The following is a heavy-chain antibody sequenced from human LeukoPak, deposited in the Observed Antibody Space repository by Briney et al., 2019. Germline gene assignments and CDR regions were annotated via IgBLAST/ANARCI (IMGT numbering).Heavy chain of an antibody. CDR3: AREASGYDLSWFDP. D-gene: IGHD5-12*01. CDR1: GYTFTSYA. V-gene: IGHV7-4-1*02. CDR2: INTNTGNP. J-gene: IGHJ5*02. Sequence: GASVTVSCKASGYTFTSYAMNWVRQAPGQGLEWMGWINTNTGNPTYAQGFTGRFVFSLDTSVSTAYLQISSLKAEDTAVYYCAREASGYDLSWFDPWGHGTLVTVSS.